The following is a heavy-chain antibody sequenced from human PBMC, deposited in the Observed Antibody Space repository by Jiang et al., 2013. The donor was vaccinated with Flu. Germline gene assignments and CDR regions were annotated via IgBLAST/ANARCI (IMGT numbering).Heavy chain of an antibody. Sequence: SGAEVKKPGASVKVSCKASGYTFTSYDINWVRQATGQGLEWMGWMNPNSGNTGYAQKFQGRVTMTRNTSISTAYMELSSLRSEDTAVYYCASWDAAYYYYGMDVWGQGTTVTVSS. CDR2: MNPNSGNT. CDR1: GYTFTSYD. V-gene: IGHV1-8*01. CDR3: ASWDAAYYYYGMDV. J-gene: IGHJ6*02. D-gene: IGHD1-26*01.